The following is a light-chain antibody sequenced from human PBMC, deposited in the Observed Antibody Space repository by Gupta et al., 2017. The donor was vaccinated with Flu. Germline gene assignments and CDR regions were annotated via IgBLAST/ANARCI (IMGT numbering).Light chain of an antibody. CDR3: QQFRDWPFT. CDR2: DAS. J-gene: IGKJ5*01. CDR1: QSIGID. V-gene: IGKV3-15*01. Sequence: GDGVTLCWSASQSIGIDLAWYQQQPGQAPRPLIYDASFRTTGVPARFSAGGSGTEFTLTISSLQPEDFAVYFCQQFRDWPFTFGQGTRLDIK.